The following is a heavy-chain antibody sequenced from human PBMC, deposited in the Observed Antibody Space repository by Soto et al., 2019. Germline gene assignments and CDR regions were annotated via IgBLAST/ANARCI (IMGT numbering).Heavy chain of an antibody. J-gene: IGHJ6*02. CDR1: GGSISSSSYY. V-gene: IGHV4-39*01. D-gene: IGHD3-9*01. CDR3: ARLPPGYDILTGRYYYYGMDV. CDR2: IYYSGST. Sequence: SETLSLTCTVSGGSISSSSYYWGWIRQPPGKGLEWIGSIYYSGSTYYNPSLKSRVTISVDTSKNQFSLKLSSVTAADTAVYYCARLPPGYDILTGRYYYYGMDVWGQATTVTVSS.